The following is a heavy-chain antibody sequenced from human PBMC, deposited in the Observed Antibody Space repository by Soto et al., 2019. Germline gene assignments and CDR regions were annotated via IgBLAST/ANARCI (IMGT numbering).Heavy chain of an antibody. J-gene: IGHJ3*02. CDR3: ARESSPPYCGGDCYSGAFDI. V-gene: IGHV3-64*01. CDR2: ISSNGGST. CDR1: GFTFSSYA. D-gene: IGHD2-21*01. Sequence: GGSLRLSCAASGFTFSSYAMHWVRQAPGKGLEYVSAISSNGGSTYYANSVKGRFTISTDNSKNTLYLQMGSLRAEDMAVYYCARESSPPYCGGDCYSGAFDIWGQGTMVTVSS.